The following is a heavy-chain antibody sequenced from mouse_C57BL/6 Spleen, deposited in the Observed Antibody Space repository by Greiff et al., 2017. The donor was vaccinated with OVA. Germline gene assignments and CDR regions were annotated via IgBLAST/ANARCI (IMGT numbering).Heavy chain of an antibody. J-gene: IGHJ1*03. V-gene: IGHV5-12*01. D-gene: IGHD1-1*02. Sequence: EVMLVESGGGLVQPGGSLKLSCAASGFTFSDYYMYWVRQTPEKRLEWVAYISNGGGSTYYPDTVKGRFTISRDNAKNTLYLQMSRLKSEDTAMYYCARQIWSRYFDVWGTGTTVTVSS. CDR3: ARQIWSRYFDV. CDR2: ISNGGGST. CDR1: GFTFSDYY.